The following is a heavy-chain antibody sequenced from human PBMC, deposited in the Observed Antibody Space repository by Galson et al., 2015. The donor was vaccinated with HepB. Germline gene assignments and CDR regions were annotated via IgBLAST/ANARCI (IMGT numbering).Heavy chain of an antibody. CDR2: ISYDGSTK. V-gene: IGHV3-30-3*01. CDR1: GFSFRSYA. Sequence: SLRLSCAASGFSFRSYAMQWVRQAPGKGLEWVSVISYDGSTKDYADSVKGRFTISRDNSQDTLYLQMNSLRAKDTAVYFCAREVEMATLGSHLDYWGQGTLVTVSS. J-gene: IGHJ4*02. CDR3: AREVEMATLGSHLDY. D-gene: IGHD5-24*01.